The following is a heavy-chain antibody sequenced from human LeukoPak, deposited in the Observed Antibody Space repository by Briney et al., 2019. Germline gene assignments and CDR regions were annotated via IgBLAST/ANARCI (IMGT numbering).Heavy chain of an antibody. J-gene: IGHJ5*02. V-gene: IGHV4-31*03. CDR1: GGSVSNGGDY. D-gene: IGHD2-2*01. CDR2: IHSSGST. CDR3: ARGPTGGYVGWFDP. Sequence: PSETLSLTCTVSGGSVSNGGDYWSWIRQLPGKGMEWIGYIHSSGSTYYNPSLKNRVTISLDPSKDQFSLKLTSVTAADTAVYYCARGPTGGYVGWFDPWGQGTLVTVSS.